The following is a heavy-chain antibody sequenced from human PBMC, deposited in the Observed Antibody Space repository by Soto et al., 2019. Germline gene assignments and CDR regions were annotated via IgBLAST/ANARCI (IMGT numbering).Heavy chain of an antibody. CDR1: GGSISSSTYF. J-gene: IGHJ4*02. D-gene: IGHD3-10*01. CDR2: IYYSGST. CDR3: ARHPVYGLYYFDY. V-gene: IGHV4-39*01. Sequence: QLQLQESGPGLVKPSETLSLTCTVSGGSISSSTYFWGWIRQPPGKGLEWIGSIYYSGSTYYNPSLKSRVTIPVATSKSQVPLQLSSVTAADTAVYYWARHPVYGLYYFDYWGQGTRVTVSS.